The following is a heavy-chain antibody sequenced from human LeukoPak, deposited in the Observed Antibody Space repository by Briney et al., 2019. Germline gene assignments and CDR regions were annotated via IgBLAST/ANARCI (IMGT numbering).Heavy chain of an antibody. V-gene: IGHV3-30*01. CDR1: GFTFSGYA. Sequence: GGSLRLSCAASGFTFSGYAMHWVRQAPGKGLEWVAVISYDGSNKYYADSVKGRFTISRDNSKNTLYLQMNSLRAEDTAVYYCERGQQRYMDVWGKGTTVTVSS. D-gene: IGHD6-13*01. CDR2: ISYDGSNK. CDR3: ERGQQRYMDV. J-gene: IGHJ6*03.